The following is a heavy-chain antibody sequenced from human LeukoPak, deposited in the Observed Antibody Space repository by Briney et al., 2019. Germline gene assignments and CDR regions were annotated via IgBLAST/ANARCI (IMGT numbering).Heavy chain of an antibody. V-gene: IGHV4-39*01. Sequence: SETLSLTCTVSGGSISSSSYYWGWIRQPPGKGLEWIGSIYYSGSTYYNPSLKSRVTISVDTSKNQFSLKLSSVTAADTAVYYCASRSAIGRYTSFDPSGQGTLVTVSS. CDR3: ASRSAIGRYTSFDP. D-gene: IGHD3-9*01. J-gene: IGHJ5*02. CDR2: IYYSGST. CDR1: GGSISSSSYY.